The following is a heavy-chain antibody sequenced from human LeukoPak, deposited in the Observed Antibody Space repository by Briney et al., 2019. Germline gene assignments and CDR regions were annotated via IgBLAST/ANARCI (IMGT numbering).Heavy chain of an antibody. Sequence: VASVKVSCKASGYTFTGYYMHWVRQAPGQGLEWMGWINPNSGGTNYAQKFQGRVTMTRDTSISTAYMELSRLRSDDTAVYYCARGDDGYYYYYYMDVWGKGTTVTISS. D-gene: IGHD3-3*01. CDR1: GYTFTGYY. CDR2: INPNSGGT. CDR3: ARGDDGYYYYYYMDV. V-gene: IGHV1-2*02. J-gene: IGHJ6*03.